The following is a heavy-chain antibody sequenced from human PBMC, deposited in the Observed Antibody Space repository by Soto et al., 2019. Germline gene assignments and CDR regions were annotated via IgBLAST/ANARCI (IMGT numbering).Heavy chain of an antibody. V-gene: IGHV3-21*01. CDR1: GFTFSSYF. D-gene: IGHD3-10*01. CDR3: ARAATLWFGGSDY. CDR2: ISTSSSYI. Sequence: EVQLVESGEGLVKPGGSLRLSCAASGFTFSSYFMNWVRQAPGKGLEWVSSISTSSSYIYYADSVKGRLTISRDNAKNSLYLQMNSLRAADTAVYYCARAATLWFGGSDYWGQGTLVTVSS. J-gene: IGHJ4*02.